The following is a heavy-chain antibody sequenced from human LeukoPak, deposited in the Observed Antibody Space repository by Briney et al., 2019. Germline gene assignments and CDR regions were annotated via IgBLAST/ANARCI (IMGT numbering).Heavy chain of an antibody. V-gene: IGHV4-59*08. CDR1: GGSMNNYY. CDR3: ARQELRFFVKD. J-gene: IGHJ4*02. D-gene: IGHD1-1*01. CDR2: IYYGGST. Sequence: PSETLSLTCTVSGGSMNNYYWTWIRQSPGKGLEWIGYIYYGGSTNYNPSLKSRVTISIDTSQNQFSLNLASVTAADTAVYYCARQELRFFVKDWGQGTLVTVSS.